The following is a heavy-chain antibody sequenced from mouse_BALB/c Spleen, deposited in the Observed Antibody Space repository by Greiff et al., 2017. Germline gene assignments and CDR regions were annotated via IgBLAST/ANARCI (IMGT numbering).Heavy chain of an antibody. CDR3: ARDRYRYDEYYFDY. CDR1: GFSLTSYG. V-gene: IGHV2-4-1*01. CDR2: IWSGGST. D-gene: IGHD2-14*01. J-gene: IGHJ2*01. Sequence: VKVVESGPGLVQPSQSLSITCTVSGFSLTSYGVHWVRQSPGKGLEWLGVIWSGGSTDYNAAFISRLSISKDNSKSQVFFKMNSLQADDTAIYYCARDRYRYDEYYFDYWGQGTTLTVSS.